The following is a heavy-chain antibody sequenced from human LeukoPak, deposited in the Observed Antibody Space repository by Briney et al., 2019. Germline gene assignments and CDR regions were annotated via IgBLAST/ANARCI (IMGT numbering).Heavy chain of an antibody. V-gene: IGHV3-21*01. D-gene: IGHD2-2*02. CDR3: ARGGQYCSSTSCYTWFDP. CDR1: GFTFSSYS. CDR2: ISSSSSYI. Sequence: GGSLRLSCAASGFTFSSYSMNWVRQAPGKGLEWVSSISSSSSYIYYADSVKGRFTISRDDAKNSLYLQMNSLRAEDTAVYYCARGGQYCSSTSCYTWFDPWGQGTLVTVSS. J-gene: IGHJ5*02.